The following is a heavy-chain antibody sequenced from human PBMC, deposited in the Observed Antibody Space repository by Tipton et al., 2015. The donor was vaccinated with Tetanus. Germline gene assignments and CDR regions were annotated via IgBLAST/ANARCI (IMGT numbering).Heavy chain of an antibody. CDR2: IKQDGSEK. Sequence: CAASGFTFSSYWMSWVRQAPGKGLEWVANIKQDGSEKYYVDSVKGRFTISRDNAKNSLYLQMNSLRAEDTAVYYCARWDYYDSSSRDYYYYGMNVWGQGTTVTVSS. D-gene: IGHD3-22*01. CDR1: GFTFSSYW. J-gene: IGHJ6*02. V-gene: IGHV3-7*01. CDR3: ARWDYYDSSSRDYYYYGMNV.